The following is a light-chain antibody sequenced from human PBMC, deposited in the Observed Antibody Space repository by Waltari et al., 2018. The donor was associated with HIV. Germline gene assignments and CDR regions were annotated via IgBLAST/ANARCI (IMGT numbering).Light chain of an antibody. CDR2: AVS. Sequence: DTQMTQSPSSLSASVGARVTITCRATQHISSWLAWYQQRPGKAPKSLIHAVSNLQKGAPSRFSGSGSGTDFNLTINGLQSEDFAIYYCQQYASFPPSFGGGTKIEI. CDR3: QQYASFPPS. J-gene: IGKJ4*01. V-gene: IGKV1D-16*01. CDR1: QHISSW.